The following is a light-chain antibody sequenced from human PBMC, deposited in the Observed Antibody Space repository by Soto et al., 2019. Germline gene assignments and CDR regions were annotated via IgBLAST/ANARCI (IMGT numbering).Light chain of an antibody. Sequence: DIQMTQSPSTLSASVGDRVTITCRASQSISSWLAWYQQKPGKAPKLLIYKASSLESGVPSRFSGSGSGTEFTLTISSLQPDDFATYYCQQYNSYQRTFGGGTKVDIK. J-gene: IGKJ4*01. CDR2: KAS. CDR1: QSISSW. V-gene: IGKV1-5*03. CDR3: QQYNSYQRT.